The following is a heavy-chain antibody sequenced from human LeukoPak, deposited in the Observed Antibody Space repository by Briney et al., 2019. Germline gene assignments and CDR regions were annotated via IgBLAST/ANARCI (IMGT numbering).Heavy chain of an antibody. J-gene: IGHJ4*02. CDR1: GGSISSYY. CDR3: ARAQILPSYIDY. Sequence: PSETLSLTCTVSGGSISSYYWSWIRQPPGKGLEWIGYIYYSGSTNYNPSLKSRVTISVDTSKNQFSLKLGSVTAADTAVYYCARAQILPSYIDYWGQGTLVTVSS. CDR2: IYYSGST. V-gene: IGHV4-59*01. D-gene: IGHD2-15*01.